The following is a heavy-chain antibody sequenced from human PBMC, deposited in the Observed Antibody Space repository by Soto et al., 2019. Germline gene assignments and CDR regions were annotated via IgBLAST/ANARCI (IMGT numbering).Heavy chain of an antibody. J-gene: IGHJ5*02. CDR1: GFTFGTTD. CDR3: VKNSGWFNT. D-gene: IGHD3-10*01. CDR2: IDGSGGIT. Sequence: QPGGCLRLSCAASGFTFGTTDMSWVRQAPGEGLEWVSTIDGSGGITYYADSVKGRFTISRDNSRNTVYLQMNSLRGDDTALYYCVKNSGWFNTWGQGALVTVSS. V-gene: IGHV3-23*01.